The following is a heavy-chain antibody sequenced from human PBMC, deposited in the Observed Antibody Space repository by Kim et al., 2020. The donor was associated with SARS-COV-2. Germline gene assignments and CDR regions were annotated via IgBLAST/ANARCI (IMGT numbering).Heavy chain of an antibody. CDR1: GFNFRNYF. CDR2: ITATGRTQ. D-gene: IGHD2-8*01. Sequence: GGSLRLSCAASGFNFRNYFMNWVRQAPGKGPVWISRITATGRTQSSADSVKGRFTTSRDNTKNTLDLEMTSLRAEDTAIYYCARDGGFTNHDGYVDLWGRGTLVTVSS. J-gene: IGHJ2*01. CDR3: ARDGGFTNHDGYVDL. V-gene: IGHV3-74*01.